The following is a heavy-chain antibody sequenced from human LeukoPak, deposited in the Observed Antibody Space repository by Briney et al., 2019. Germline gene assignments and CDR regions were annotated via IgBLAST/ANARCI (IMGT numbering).Heavy chain of an antibody. CDR1: GFTFSDYY. D-gene: IGHD6-6*01. J-gene: IGHJ4*02. Sequence: GGSLRLSCAASGFTFSDYYMSWIRQAPGKGLEWVSYISSSGSTIYYADSVKGRFTISRDNAKNSLYLQMNSLRAEDTAVYYCARETAEYSSSARDYWGQGTLVTVSS. V-gene: IGHV3-11*04. CDR2: ISSSGSTI. CDR3: ARETAEYSSSARDY.